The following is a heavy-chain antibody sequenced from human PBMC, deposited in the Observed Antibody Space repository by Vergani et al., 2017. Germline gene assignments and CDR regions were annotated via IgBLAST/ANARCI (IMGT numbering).Heavy chain of an antibody. J-gene: IGHJ4*02. Sequence: EVQLVESGGGLVQPGGSLRLSCAASGFTFSSYEMNWVRQAPGKGLEWVSYISSSGSTIYYADSVKGRFTISRDNAKNSLYLQMNSLRAEDTAVYYCAGAARPAKPFDYWGQGTLVTVSS. CDR3: AGAARPAKPFDY. D-gene: IGHD6-6*01. V-gene: IGHV3-48*03. CDR1: GFTFSSYE. CDR2: ISSSGSTI.